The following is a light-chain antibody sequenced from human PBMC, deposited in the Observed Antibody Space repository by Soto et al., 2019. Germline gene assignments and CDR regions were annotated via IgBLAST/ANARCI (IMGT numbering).Light chain of an antibody. J-gene: IGLJ3*02. CDR1: SSNIGTNS. Sequence: QSVLTQPPSASGTPGQRVTISCSGSSSNIGTNSVNWYQQLPETAPKVLIYNSNVRPSGVPDRFSGSKSGTSASLVIGGLQSEDEADYYCAVWDDSLSGPVFGGGTKLTVL. V-gene: IGLV1-44*01. CDR2: NSN. CDR3: AVWDDSLSGPV.